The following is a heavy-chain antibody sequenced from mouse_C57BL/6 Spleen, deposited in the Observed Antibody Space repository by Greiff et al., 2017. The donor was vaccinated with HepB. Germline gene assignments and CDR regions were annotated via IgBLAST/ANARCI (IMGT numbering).Heavy chain of an antibody. CDR2: IWSGGST. CDR3: ARNRGAYYSNSYYAMDY. CDR1: GFSLTSYG. D-gene: IGHD2-5*01. J-gene: IGHJ4*01. V-gene: IGHV2-2*01. Sequence: QVQLQQSGPGLVQPSQSLSITCTVSGFSLTSYGVHWVRQSPGKGLEWLGVIWSGGSTDYNAAFISRLSISKDNSKSQVFFKMNSLQADDTAIYYCARNRGAYYSNSYYAMDYWGQGTSVTVSS.